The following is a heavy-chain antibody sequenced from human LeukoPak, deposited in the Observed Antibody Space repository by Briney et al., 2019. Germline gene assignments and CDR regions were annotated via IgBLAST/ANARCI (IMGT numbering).Heavy chain of an antibody. CDR1: GFTFDDYG. J-gene: IGHJ6*03. CDR2: INWNGGST. D-gene: IGHD3-10*01. V-gene: IGHV3-20*01. Sequence: GGSLRLSCAASGFTFDDYGMSWVRQAPGKGLEWVSGINWNGGSTGYADSVKGRFTISRDNAKNSLYLQMNSLRAEDTALYHCARVSITMVRGVNYYCYYMDVWGKGTTVTISS. CDR3: ARVSITMVRGVNYYCYYMDV.